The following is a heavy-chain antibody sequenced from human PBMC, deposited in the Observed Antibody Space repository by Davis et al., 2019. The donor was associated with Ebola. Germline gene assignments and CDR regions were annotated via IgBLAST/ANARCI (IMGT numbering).Heavy chain of an antibody. V-gene: IGHV3-74*03. J-gene: IGHJ4*02. CDR2: INRDGSTT. CDR1: GFTFSSYW. Sequence: HTGGSLRLSCAASGFTFSSYWMHWVRQAPGKGLVWVSCINRDGSTTTYADSVKGRFTISRDNAKSSLFLQMNSLRADDTAVYYCAREGGSGYFDYWGQGTLVTVSS. CDR3: AREGGSGYFDY. D-gene: IGHD3-10*01.